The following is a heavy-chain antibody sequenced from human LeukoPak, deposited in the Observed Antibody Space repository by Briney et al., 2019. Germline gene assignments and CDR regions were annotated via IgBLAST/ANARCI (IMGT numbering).Heavy chain of an antibody. J-gene: IGHJ5*02. CDR3: ARDFGYCTNGVCYTVLDH. D-gene: IGHD2-8*01. V-gene: IGHV3-23*01. CDR2: ISGSGGST. Sequence: GGSLRLSCAASGFTFSSYGMSWVRQAPGKGLEWVSAISGSGGSTYYADSVKGRFTLSRDSAKKSLYLQMNSLRVEDTAVYFCARDFGYCTNGVCYTVLDHWGQGTLVTVSS. CDR1: GFTFSSYG.